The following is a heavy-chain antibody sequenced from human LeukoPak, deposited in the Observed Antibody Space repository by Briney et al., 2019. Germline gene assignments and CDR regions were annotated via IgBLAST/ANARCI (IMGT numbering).Heavy chain of an antibody. J-gene: IGHJ4*02. CDR1: GFTFSSNA. CDR3: VKDPGGGYCSGGSCSY. D-gene: IGHD2-15*01. CDR2: IGDTGTNT. V-gene: IGHV3-23*01. Sequence: GGSLRLSCAASGFTFSSNAMSWVRQAPGKGLEWVSGIGDTGTNTFYADSVKGRFSISRDNSKSTVYLQMNSLRAEDTAIYYCVKDPGGGYCSGGSCSYWGQGTLVTVSS.